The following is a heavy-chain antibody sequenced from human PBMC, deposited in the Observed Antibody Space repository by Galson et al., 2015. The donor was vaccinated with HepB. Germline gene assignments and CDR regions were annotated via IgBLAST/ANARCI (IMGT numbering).Heavy chain of an antibody. D-gene: IGHD6-19*01. CDR2: ISSSSSGIT. J-gene: IGHJ4*02. Sequence: SLRLSCAASGFTFVNYAMNWVRQAPGKGLEWVSYISSSSSGITQYADSVKGRFTISRDNAKNSLYLQMNSLRSEDTAVYYCARDTSSGWKIAYWGQGTLVTVSS. V-gene: IGHV3-48*01. CDR1: GFTFVNYA. CDR3: ARDTSSGWKIAY.